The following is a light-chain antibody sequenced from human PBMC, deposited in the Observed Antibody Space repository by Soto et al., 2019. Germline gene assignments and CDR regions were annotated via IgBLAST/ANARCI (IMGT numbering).Light chain of an antibody. CDR2: DAS. J-gene: IGKJ1*01. Sequence: DIQMTQYPSTLSASIGERVTISCRASQSVNHWLAWYQRKPGKAPKLLIHDASTLESGIPSRFSGSGSGTEFTLTISSLQSEDVATYYCQQYDSYSPTFGQGTKVDIK. CDR3: QQYDSYSPT. CDR1: QSVNHW. V-gene: IGKV1-5*01.